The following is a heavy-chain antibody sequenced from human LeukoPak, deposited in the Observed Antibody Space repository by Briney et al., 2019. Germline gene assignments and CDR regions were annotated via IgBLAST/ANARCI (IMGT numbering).Heavy chain of an antibody. V-gene: IGHV3-23*01. CDR2: TSTSGGSA. J-gene: IGHJ4*02. CDR1: GFTFSNNA. D-gene: IGHD1-26*01. CDR3: ARYSGSYYYPPAWDL. Sequence: GGSLRLSCAASGFTFSNNAMSWVRQAPGKGLEWVSATSTSGGSAYYADSVKGWFTISRDNSKNTLYLQMDSLRADDTAVYYCARYSGSYYYPPAWDLWGQGTLVTVSS.